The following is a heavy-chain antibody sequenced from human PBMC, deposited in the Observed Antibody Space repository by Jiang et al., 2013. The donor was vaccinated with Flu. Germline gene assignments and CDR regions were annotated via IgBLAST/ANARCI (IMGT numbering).Heavy chain of an antibody. J-gene: IGHJ3*02. CDR2: VYYSGST. CDR1: GGSISSSNYY. D-gene: IGHD6-13*01. Sequence: GSGLVKPSETLSLTCTVSGGSISSSNYYWGWIRQPPGEGLEWIGSVYYSGSTYYKSSLKSRVIVSVDTSKNQFSLKVNSVTAADTALYFCARQEYSSSWVEIGAFDIWGQGTMVTVSS. V-gene: IGHV4-39*01. CDR3: ARQEYSSSWVEIGAFDI.